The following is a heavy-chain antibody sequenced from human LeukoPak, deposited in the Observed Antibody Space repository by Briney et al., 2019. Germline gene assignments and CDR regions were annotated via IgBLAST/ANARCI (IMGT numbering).Heavy chain of an antibody. D-gene: IGHD6-13*01. V-gene: IGHV5-51*01. CDR1: GSSCTSCW. Sequence: GGPREVFWQGAGSSCTSCWIGWVGPMPGKDLEWMGIINPGDSDTRYSPSFEGKVTISADKSITTAYLQWSSLKASDTAMYYCASSITAAGKPFDYWGQGTLVTVSS. J-gene: IGHJ4*02. CDR2: INPGDSDT. CDR3: ASSITAAGKPFDY.